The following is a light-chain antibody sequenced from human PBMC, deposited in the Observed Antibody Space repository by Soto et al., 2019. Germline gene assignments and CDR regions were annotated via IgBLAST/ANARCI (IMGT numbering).Light chain of an antibody. CDR3: QQRSNWPPIT. J-gene: IGKJ5*01. V-gene: IGKV3-11*01. Sequence: EIVLTQSPSTLSLSPGERATLSCRASQSVSSYLAWYQQKPGQAPSLLIYDASNMATGIPARFSGSGSGTEFSLPISSLEHEDFAVYYCQQRSNWPPITFGEGTRLQIK. CDR1: QSVSSY. CDR2: DAS.